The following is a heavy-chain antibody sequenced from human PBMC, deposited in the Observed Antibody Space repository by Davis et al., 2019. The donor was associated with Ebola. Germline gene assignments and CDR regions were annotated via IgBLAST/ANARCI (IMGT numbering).Heavy chain of an antibody. CDR1: GFTFNKYG. J-gene: IGHJ5*02. V-gene: IGHV3-23*01. CDR3: ARDDGDSVEDGWFDP. Sequence: GESLKISCAASGFTFNKYGMSWVRQAPGKGLEWVAAVSRKGGSYYADSVKGRFTVYRDTAKDTLFLQMDSLRVEDSGVYYCARDDGDSVEDGWFDPWGQGTLVTVSS. CDR2: VSRKGGS. D-gene: IGHD4-17*01.